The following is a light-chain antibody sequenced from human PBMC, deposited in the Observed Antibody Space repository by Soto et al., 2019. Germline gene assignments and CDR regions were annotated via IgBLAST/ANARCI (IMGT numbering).Light chain of an antibody. V-gene: IGLV2-14*01. CDR2: EVS. CDR1: SSDVGGYDY. J-gene: IGLJ3*02. Sequence: QSVLTQPASVSGSPGQSITISCTGTSSDVGGYDYVSWYQQHPGKAPKLMIYEVSDRPLGVSNRFSGSKSGNTASLVISGLQSEDEAAYFCATWDDSVVKGSILFGGGTQLTVL. CDR3: ATWDDSVVKGSIL.